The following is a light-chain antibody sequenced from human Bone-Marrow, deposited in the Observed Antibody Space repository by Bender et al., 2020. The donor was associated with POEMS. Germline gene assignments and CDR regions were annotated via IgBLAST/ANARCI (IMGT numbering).Light chain of an antibody. CDR2: DVN. J-gene: IGLJ2*01. CDR1: SSDVGAYNY. V-gene: IGLV2-8*01. Sequence: QSALTQPPSASGSPGQSVTISCSGSSSDVGAYNYVSWYQQYPGKAPKLIIYDVNKRPSGVPDRFSGSKSGNTASLTISGLQAEDEADYYCSSYTSSSTVVFGGGTKLTVL. CDR3: SSYTSSSTVV.